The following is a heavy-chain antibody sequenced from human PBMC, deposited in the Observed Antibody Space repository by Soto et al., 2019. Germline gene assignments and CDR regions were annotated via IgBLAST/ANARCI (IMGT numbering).Heavy chain of an antibody. CDR3: ARDPMARHDYYYYGMDV. J-gene: IGHJ6*02. CDR2: IYYSGST. D-gene: IGHD3-10*01. CDR1: GGSISSYY. Sequence: NPSETLSLTCTVSGGSISSYYWSWIRQPPGKGLEWIGYIYYSGSTNYNPSLKSRVTISVDTSKNQFSLKLSSVTAADTAVYYCARDPMARHDYYYYGMDVWGQGTTVTVSS. V-gene: IGHV4-59*12.